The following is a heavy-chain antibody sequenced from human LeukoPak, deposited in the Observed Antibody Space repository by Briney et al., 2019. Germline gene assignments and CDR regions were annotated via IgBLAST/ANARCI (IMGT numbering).Heavy chain of an antibody. J-gene: IGHJ4*02. Sequence: GGSLRLSCAASGFTFSDYWIIWFRQAPGKGLEWVGHINQDGSVKDYVDSVKGRFTISRDNANKFSFLQMNSLRAEDTAVYYCAKDREYYYDSSGYSPDYWGQGTLVTVSS. CDR3: AKDREYYYDSSGYSPDY. CDR1: GFTFSDYW. CDR2: INQDGSVK. D-gene: IGHD3-22*01. V-gene: IGHV3-7*01.